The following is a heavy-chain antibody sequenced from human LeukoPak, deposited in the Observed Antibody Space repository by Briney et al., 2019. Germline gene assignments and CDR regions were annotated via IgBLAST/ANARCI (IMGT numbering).Heavy chain of an antibody. CDR3: ARDYDSSGYYDDAFDI. D-gene: IGHD3-22*01. Sequence: GGSLRLSCAASGFTFSSYAMHWVRQAPGKGLEWVAVISYGGSNRYYADSVKGRFTISRDNSKNTLYLQMNSLRAEDTAVYYCARDYDSSGYYDDAFDIWGQGTMVTVSS. V-gene: IGHV3-30-3*01. J-gene: IGHJ3*02. CDR2: ISYGGSNR. CDR1: GFTFSSYA.